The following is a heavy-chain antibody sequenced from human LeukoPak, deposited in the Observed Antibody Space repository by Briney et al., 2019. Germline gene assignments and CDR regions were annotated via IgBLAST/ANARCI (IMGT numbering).Heavy chain of an antibody. V-gene: IGHV1-8*03. D-gene: IGHD3-3*01. J-gene: IGHJ3*02. CDR2: MNPNSGIT. CDR3: AREYYDFWSGSQDDAFDI. Sequence: ASVKVSCKASGYTFISYDINWVRQATGQGLEWMGWMNPNSGITGSAQNFQDRVTITWNTSINTAYMELSSLRSEDTAVYYCAREYYDFWSGSQDDAFDIWGQGTMVTVSS. CDR1: GYTFISYD.